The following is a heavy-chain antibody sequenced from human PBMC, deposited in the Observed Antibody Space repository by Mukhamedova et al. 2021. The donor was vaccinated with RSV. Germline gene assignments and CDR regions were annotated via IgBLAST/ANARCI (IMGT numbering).Heavy chain of an antibody. J-gene: IGHJ5*02. Sequence: GRVTITADKSTSTAYMELSSLRSEDTAVYYCARDDMDTAGLEFDPWGQGTLVTVSS. CDR3: ARDDMDTAGLEFDP. D-gene: IGHD5-18*01. V-gene: IGHV1-69*04.